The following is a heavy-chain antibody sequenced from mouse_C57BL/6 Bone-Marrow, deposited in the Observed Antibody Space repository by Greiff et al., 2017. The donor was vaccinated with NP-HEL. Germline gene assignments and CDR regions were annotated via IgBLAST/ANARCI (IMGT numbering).Heavy chain of an antibody. CDR3: AIVYGISFAY. Sequence: VQLQQSGAELVRPGASVKMSCKASGYTFTNYWIGWAKQRPGHGLEWIGDIYPGGGYTNYNEKFKGKATLTADQSSSTAYMQFSSLTSEDSAIYYCAIVYGISFAYWGQGTLVTVSA. D-gene: IGHD2-1*01. V-gene: IGHV1-63*01. CDR2: IYPGGGYT. J-gene: IGHJ3*01. CDR1: GYTFTNYW.